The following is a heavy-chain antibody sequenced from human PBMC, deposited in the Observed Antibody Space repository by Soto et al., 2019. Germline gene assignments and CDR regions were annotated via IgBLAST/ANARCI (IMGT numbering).Heavy chain of an antibody. J-gene: IGHJ4*02. Sequence: QVQLVQSGAEVKKPGASVKVSCKASGYTFTDYAMLWVRQAPGQRLEWMGWINAGNGNTKYSQKFQGRVTITRDTSASTAYMELRSLRSEDTAVYYCARDMGFGLSDYWGQGTLVTVSS. CDR2: INAGNGNT. CDR1: GYTFTDYA. V-gene: IGHV1-3*01. CDR3: ARDMGFGLSDY. D-gene: IGHD3-10*01.